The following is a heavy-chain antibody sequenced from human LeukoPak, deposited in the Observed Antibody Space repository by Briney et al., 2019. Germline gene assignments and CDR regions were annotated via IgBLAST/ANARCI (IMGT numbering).Heavy chain of an antibody. CDR1: GGSISSSSYY. J-gene: IGHJ4*02. Sequence: NPSETLSLTCTVSGGSISSSSYYWGWIRQPPGKGREWIGSIYYSGSTYYNPSLKSRVTISVDTSKNQFSLKLSSVTAADTAVYYCASIPQLWNLPHYWGQGTLVTVSS. CDR3: ASIPQLWNLPHY. D-gene: IGHD5-18*01. CDR2: IYYSGST. V-gene: IGHV4-39*01.